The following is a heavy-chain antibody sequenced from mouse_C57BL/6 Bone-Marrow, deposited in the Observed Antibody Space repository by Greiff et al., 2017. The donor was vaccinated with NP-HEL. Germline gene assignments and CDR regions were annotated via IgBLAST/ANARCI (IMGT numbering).Heavy chain of an antibody. Sequence: EVQLQQSGPELVKPGASVKISCKASGYSFTGYYMNWVKQRPDKGLEWIGEINPSTGGTTYNQKFKAKATLTVDKSSSPAYMQLKSLTSEDSAVYYCARVRGAMDYWGQGTSVTVSS. CDR2: INPSTGGT. J-gene: IGHJ4*01. CDR1: GYSFTGYY. CDR3: ARVRGAMDY. V-gene: IGHV1-42*01. D-gene: IGHD3-1*01.